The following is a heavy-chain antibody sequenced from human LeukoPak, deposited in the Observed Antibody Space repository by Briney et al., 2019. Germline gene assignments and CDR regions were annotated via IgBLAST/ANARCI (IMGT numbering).Heavy chain of an antibody. CDR2: IKQDGSEK. CDR1: GFTFSDYY. CDR3: AAQQWLVTNYDY. J-gene: IGHJ4*02. D-gene: IGHD6-19*01. Sequence: GGSLRLSCAASGFTFSDYYMSWVRQAPGKGLEWVANIKQDGSEKYYVDSVKGRFTLSRDNAKNSLYLQMNSLRAEDTAVYYCAAQQWLVTNYDYWGQGTLVTVSS. V-gene: IGHV3-7*01.